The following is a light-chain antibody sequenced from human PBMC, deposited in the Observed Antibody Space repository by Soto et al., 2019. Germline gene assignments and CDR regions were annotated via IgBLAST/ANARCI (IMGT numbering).Light chain of an antibody. CDR1: QDITNS. Sequence: DIQMTQSPSSLSASIGDRVTITCQASQDITNSLNWYQQKPGKAPKFLIYDGSNLETGVPSRFSGSGSGTNFIFTIGSLQPEYIATYYCQQYDNLLLFGQGTRLEIK. J-gene: IGKJ5*01. CDR3: QQYDNLLL. CDR2: DGS. V-gene: IGKV1-33*01.